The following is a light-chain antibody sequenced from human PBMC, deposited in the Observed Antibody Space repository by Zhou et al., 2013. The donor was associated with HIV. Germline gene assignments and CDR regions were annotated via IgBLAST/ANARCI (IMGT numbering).Light chain of an antibody. CDR1: QGISNW. CDR3: QQSYSTSRGRWT. Sequence: DIQMTQSPSSVSASVGDRVTITCRAGQGISNWLAWYQQKPGKAPNLLIYGASSLQGGVPSRFSGRGSGTDFTLTITSLQPEDFATYYCQQSYSTSRGRWTFGQGTKVEIK. V-gene: IGKV1-39*01. J-gene: IGKJ1*01. CDR2: GAS.